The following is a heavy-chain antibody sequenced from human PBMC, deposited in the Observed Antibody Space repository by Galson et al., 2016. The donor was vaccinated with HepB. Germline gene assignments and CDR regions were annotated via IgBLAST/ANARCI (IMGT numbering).Heavy chain of an antibody. CDR2: ISAYNGNT. J-gene: IGHJ6*02. CDR3: ARDRWFGDYGMDV. V-gene: IGHV1-18*01. Sequence: SVKVSCKASGYTFTSHGINWVRQAPGQGLEWMGWISAYNGNTNYEQKLHDRVTMTTDTSTTTAYMELRSLRSDDTAMYFCARDRWFGDYGMDVWGQGTTVTVSS. CDR1: GYTFTSHG. D-gene: IGHD3-10*01.